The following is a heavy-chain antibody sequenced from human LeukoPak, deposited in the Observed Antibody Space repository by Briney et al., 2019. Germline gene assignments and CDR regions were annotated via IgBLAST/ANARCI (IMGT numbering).Heavy chain of an antibody. CDR3: ATYRQVLLPFES. CDR1: GFTFSTCA. J-gene: IGHJ4*02. CDR2: IFPSGGEI. V-gene: IGHV3-23*01. Sequence: GGSLRLSCAASGFTFSTCAMIWVRQPPGKGLEWGSSIFPSGGEIHYADSVRGRFTISRDNSKSTLSLQMNSLRAEDTAIYYCATYRQVLLPFESWGQGTLVTVSS. D-gene: IGHD2-8*02.